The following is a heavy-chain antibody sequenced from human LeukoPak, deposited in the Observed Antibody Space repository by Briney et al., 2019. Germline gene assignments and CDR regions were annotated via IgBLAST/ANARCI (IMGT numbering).Heavy chain of an antibody. Sequence: ASVKVSCKASGYTFTSFDINWVRQATGQGLEWMGWINPNSGGTNYAQKFQGRVTMTRDTSISTAYMELSRLRSDDTAVYYCARDVMVRGVMTPYYFDYWGQGTLVTVSS. CDR1: GYTFTSFD. V-gene: IGHV1-2*02. CDR3: ARDVMVRGVMTPYYFDY. D-gene: IGHD3-10*01. J-gene: IGHJ4*02. CDR2: INPNSGGT.